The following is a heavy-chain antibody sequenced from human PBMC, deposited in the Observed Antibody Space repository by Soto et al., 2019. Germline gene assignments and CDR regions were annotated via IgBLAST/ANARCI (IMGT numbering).Heavy chain of an antibody. D-gene: IGHD2-8*01. CDR2: INHSGST. CDR3: AAGYCTNGVCYTWTRRYSWFDP. V-gene: IGHV4-34*01. J-gene: IGHJ5*02. CDR1: GGSFSGYY. Sequence: SETLSLTCAVYGGSFSGYYWSWIRQPPGKGLEWIGEINHSGSTNYNPSLKSRVTISVDTSKNQFSLKLSSVTAADTAVYYCAAGYCTNGVCYTWTRRYSWFDPWGQGTLVTVSS.